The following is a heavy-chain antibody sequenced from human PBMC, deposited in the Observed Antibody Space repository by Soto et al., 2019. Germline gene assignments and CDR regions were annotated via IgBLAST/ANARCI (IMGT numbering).Heavy chain of an antibody. CDR2: INHSGST. CDR3: ARGGVQGDILTGYPGY. J-gene: IGHJ4*02. D-gene: IGHD3-9*01. V-gene: IGHV4-34*01. Sequence: QVQLQQWGAGLLKPSETLSLTCAVYGGSFSGYYWSWIRQPPGKGLEWIGEINHSGSTNYNPSLKSRVTISVDTSKNQFSLKLSSVSAADTAVYYCARGGVQGDILTGYPGYWGQGTLVTVSS. CDR1: GGSFSGYY.